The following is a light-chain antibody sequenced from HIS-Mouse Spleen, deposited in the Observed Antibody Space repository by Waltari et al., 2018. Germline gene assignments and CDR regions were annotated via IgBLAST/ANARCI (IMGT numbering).Light chain of an antibody. CDR2: KAS. CDR3: QQYNSSYT. CDR1: QSISSW. V-gene: IGKV1-5*03. Sequence: DIQMTQSPSTLSASVGDSVTITCRASQSISSWLAWYQQKPGKAPKLLIYKASSLESGVPSRFSGSGSGTEFTLTISSLQPDDFATYCCQQYNSSYTFGQGTKLEIK. J-gene: IGKJ2*01.